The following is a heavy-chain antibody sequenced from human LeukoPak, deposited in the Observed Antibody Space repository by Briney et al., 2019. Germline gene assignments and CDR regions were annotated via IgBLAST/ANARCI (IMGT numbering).Heavy chain of an antibody. CDR1: GGSISSSSYY. D-gene: IGHD5-18*01. V-gene: IGHV4-39*01. J-gene: IGHJ4*02. Sequence: PSETLSLTCTVSGGSISSSSYYWGWIRQPPGKGLEWIGSIYYSGSTYYNPSLKSRVTISVDTSKNQFSLKLSSVTAADTAVYYCTTRDTAMAQFDYWGQGTLVTVSS. CDR2: IYYSGST. CDR3: TTRDTAMAQFDY.